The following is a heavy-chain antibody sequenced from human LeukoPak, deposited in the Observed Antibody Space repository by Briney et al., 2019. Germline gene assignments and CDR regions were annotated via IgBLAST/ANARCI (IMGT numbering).Heavy chain of an antibody. Sequence: GGSLRLSCAASGFTFSSYAMSWVRQAPGKGLEWVSAISGSGGSTYYADSVKGRFTISRDNSKNTLYLQMNSLRAEDTAVYYCANGHYYDSSGYLIDYWGQGTLVTVSS. J-gene: IGHJ4*02. CDR3: ANGHYYDSSGYLIDY. D-gene: IGHD3-22*01. CDR2: ISGSGGST. V-gene: IGHV3-23*01. CDR1: GFTFSSYA.